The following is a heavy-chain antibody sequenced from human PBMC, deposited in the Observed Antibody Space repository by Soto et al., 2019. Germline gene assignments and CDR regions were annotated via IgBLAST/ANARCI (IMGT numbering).Heavy chain of an antibody. V-gene: IGHV4-4*02. CDR3: TRESYDDSSGYYDLDY. CDR1: GGSISSGNW. Sequence: QVQLQESGPGLVKPSGTLSLTCAVSGGSISSGNWWSWVRQTPGKGLEWIGEIHHSGSTNYNPSHKSRVTISVDKSKNQFSLKLNSVTAADTAVYHCTRESYDDSSGYYDLDYWGQGTLVTVSS. CDR2: IHHSGST. D-gene: IGHD3-22*01. J-gene: IGHJ4*02.